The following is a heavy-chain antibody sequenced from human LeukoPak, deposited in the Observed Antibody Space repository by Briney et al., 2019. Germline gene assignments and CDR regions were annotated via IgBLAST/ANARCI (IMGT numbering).Heavy chain of an antibody. CDR1: GFTFSSYG. J-gene: IGHJ6*04. Sequence: GGSLRLSCAASGFTFSSYGMHWVRQAPGKGLEWVAVIWYDGSNKYYADSVKGRFTISRDNSKNTLYLQMNSLRAEDTAVYYCARGLYSRYYYYYGMDVWGKGTTVTVSS. D-gene: IGHD6-13*01. CDR2: IWYDGSNK. V-gene: IGHV3-33*01. CDR3: ARGLYSRYYYYYGMDV.